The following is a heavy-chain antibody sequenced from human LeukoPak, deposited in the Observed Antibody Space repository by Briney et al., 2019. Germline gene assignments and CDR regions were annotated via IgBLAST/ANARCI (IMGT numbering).Heavy chain of an antibody. CDR1: GGSISSGGYS. CDR3: ASTLRGIDAFDI. CDR2: IYHSGST. V-gene: IGHV4-30-2*01. Sequence: SQTPSLTCAVSGGSISSGGYSWSWIRQPPGKGLEWIGYIYHSGSTYYNPSLKSRVTISVDRSKNQFSLKLSSVTAADTAVYYCASTLRGIDAFDIWGQGTMVTVSS. D-gene: IGHD3-10*01. J-gene: IGHJ3*02.